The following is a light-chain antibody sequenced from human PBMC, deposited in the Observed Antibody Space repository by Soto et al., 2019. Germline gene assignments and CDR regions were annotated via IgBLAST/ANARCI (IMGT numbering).Light chain of an antibody. CDR3: QQSYSTPLT. CDR1: QSISSY. Sequence: DIQMTQSPSSLSASVGDRVTITCRASQSISSYLNCYQQKPRKGPKLLIYAASSLQSGVPSRFSGSGSGTDFTLTISSLQPEDFATYYCQQSYSTPLTFGGGTKV. J-gene: IGKJ4*01. CDR2: AAS. V-gene: IGKV1-39*01.